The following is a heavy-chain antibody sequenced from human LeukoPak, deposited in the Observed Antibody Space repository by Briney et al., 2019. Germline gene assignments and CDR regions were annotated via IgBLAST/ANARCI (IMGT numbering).Heavy chain of an antibody. D-gene: IGHD3-10*01. J-gene: IGHJ3*02. V-gene: IGHV4-38-2*02. CDR2: IYHSGST. Sequence: PSETLSLTCTVSGYSISSGYYWGWIRPPPGKGLQWIGSIYHSGSTYYNPSLKSRITISVDTSKNQFSLKLSSVTAADTAVYYCAKCRRMVDAFDIWGQGTMVTVSS. CDR3: AKCRRMVDAFDI. CDR1: GYSISSGYY.